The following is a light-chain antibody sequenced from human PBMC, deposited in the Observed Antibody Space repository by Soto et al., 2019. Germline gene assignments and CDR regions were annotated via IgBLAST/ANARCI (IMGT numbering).Light chain of an antibody. CDR3: QQYDDTPLS. CDR2: WSS. V-gene: IGKV4-1*01. CDR1: QSVFYSSTNKNY. Sequence: DIVMTQSPESLAVSLGERATINCRCSQSVFYSSTNKNYLAWYQQKPGQPPNLLISWSSTRESGVPHRFSGSGSETDFTLTISSLQTAEVAVYYCQQYDDTPLSFGGGTKVEIK. J-gene: IGKJ4*01.